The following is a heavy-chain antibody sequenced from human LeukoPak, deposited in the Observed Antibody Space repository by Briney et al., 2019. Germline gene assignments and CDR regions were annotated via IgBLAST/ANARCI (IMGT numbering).Heavy chain of an antibody. V-gene: IGHV3-30*18. D-gene: IGHD7-27*01. J-gene: IGHJ4*02. CDR1: GFTFSSYG. Sequence: GRSLRLSGAASGFTFSSYGMHWVRQAPGKGLEWVAVISYDGSNKYYADSVKGRFTISRDNSKNTLYLQMNSLRAEDTAVYYCAKDYKRAKTGDPPAWYFDYWGQGTLVTVSS. CDR3: AKDYKRAKTGDPPAWYFDY. CDR2: ISYDGSNK.